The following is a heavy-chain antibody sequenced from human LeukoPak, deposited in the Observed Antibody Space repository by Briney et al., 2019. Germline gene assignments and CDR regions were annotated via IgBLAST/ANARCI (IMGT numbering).Heavy chain of an antibody. D-gene: IGHD3-22*01. CDR3: ARAAAYYYDSSGYYYY. CDR2: ISAYNGNT. V-gene: IGHV1-18*01. J-gene: IGHJ4*02. Sequence: GASVKVSCKASGYTFTSYGISWVRQAPGQGLEWMGWISAYNGNTNYAQKLQGRVTMTTDTSTSTAYMELRSLRSEDTAVYYCARAAAYYYDSSGYYYYWGQGTLVTVSS. CDR1: GYTFTSYG.